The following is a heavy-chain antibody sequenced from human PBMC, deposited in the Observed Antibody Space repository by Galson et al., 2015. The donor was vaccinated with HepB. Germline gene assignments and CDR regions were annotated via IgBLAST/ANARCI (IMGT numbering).Heavy chain of an antibody. J-gene: IGHJ4*02. CDR2: IDSDGSST. CDR1: GFTFSSYW. V-gene: IGHV3-74*01. D-gene: IGHD5-18*01. CDR3: ARDLGYSSNRFDY. Sequence: SLRLSCAASGFTFSSYWMHWVRQAPGKGLVWVSRIDSDGSSTSYADSVKGRFTISRDNAKNTLYLQMNSLRAEDTAVYYCARDLGYSSNRFDYWGQGTLVTVSS.